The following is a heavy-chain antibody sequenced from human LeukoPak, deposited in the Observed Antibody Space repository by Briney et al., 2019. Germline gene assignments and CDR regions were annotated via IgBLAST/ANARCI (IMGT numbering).Heavy chain of an antibody. D-gene: IGHD4-17*01. Sequence: PSETLSLTCTVSGGSISSGGYYWSWIRQPPGKGLEWIGEINHSGSTNYNPSLKSRVTISVDTSKNQFSLKLSSVTAADTAVYYCARAPLYRGDYWENYYYYGMDVWGQGTTVTVSS. CDR2: INHSGST. J-gene: IGHJ6*02. CDR3: ARAPLYRGDYWENYYYYGMDV. V-gene: IGHV4-39*07. CDR1: GGSISSGGYY.